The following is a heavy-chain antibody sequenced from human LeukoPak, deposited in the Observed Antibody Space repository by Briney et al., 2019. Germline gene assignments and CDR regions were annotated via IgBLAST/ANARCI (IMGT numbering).Heavy chain of an antibody. D-gene: IGHD3-10*01. Sequence: GGSLRLSCAASGFTFSSYSMSWVRQAPGKGLEWVSAISGSGGSTYYADSVKGRFTISRDNSKNTLYLQMNSLRAEDTAVYYCAKHYYGSGRTFFDYWGQGTLVTVSS. J-gene: IGHJ4*02. CDR2: ISGSGGST. CDR3: AKHYYGSGRTFFDY. V-gene: IGHV3-23*01. CDR1: GFTFSSYS.